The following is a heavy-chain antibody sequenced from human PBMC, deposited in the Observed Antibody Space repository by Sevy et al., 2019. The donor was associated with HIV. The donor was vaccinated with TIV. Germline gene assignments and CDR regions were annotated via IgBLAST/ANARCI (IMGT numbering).Heavy chain of an antibody. D-gene: IGHD3-10*01. CDR1: GYSVTGNY. Sequence: ASVKVSCKASGYSVTGNYMHWVRQAPGQGLEWMGWMNPKSGETKHAQKFQGRVTMTRDTSTSTAYMELTSLRSDDTAVYYSAKDREWFGGYFDIWGQGTMVTVSS. CDR3: AKDREWFGGYFDI. CDR2: MNPKSGET. V-gene: IGHV1-2*02. J-gene: IGHJ3*02.